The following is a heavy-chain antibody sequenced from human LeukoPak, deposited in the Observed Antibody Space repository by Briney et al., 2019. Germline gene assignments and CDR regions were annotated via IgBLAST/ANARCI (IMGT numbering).Heavy chain of an antibody. CDR3: ARDLYVVVPAAYYYYGMDV. Sequence: ASVKVSCKASGYTFTGYYMHWVRQAPGQGLEWMGWISPNSGGTNYAQKFQGRVTMTRDTSISTAYMELSRLRSDDTAVYYCARDLYVVVPAAYYYYGMDVWGQGTTVTVSS. CDR2: ISPNSGGT. CDR1: GYTFTGYY. D-gene: IGHD2-2*01. J-gene: IGHJ6*02. V-gene: IGHV1-2*02.